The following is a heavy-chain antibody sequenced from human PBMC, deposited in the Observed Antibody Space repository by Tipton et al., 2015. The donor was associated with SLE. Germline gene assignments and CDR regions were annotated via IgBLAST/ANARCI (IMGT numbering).Heavy chain of an antibody. V-gene: IGHV4-34*01. D-gene: IGHD5-12*01. Sequence: LRLSCAVYGGSFSGYYWSWIRQPPGKGLEWIGESNPSGSTNYNPSLKSRVTISVDTSKNQLSLKLTAVTAADTAVYYCAGGGVATMGGYAFEIWGQGTMVTVSS. CDR1: GGSFSGYY. J-gene: IGHJ3*02. CDR2: SNPSGST. CDR3: AGGGVATMGGYAFEI.